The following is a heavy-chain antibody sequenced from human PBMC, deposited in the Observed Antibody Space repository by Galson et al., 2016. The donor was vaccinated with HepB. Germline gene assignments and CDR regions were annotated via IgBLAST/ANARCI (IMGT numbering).Heavy chain of an antibody. D-gene: IGHD3-10*01. CDR1: GDSVSSNNAA. CDR3: ARAWGRGRYYYSSGNLNLVGGLDV. J-gene: IGHJ6*02. V-gene: IGHV6-1*01. CDR2: TYYRSKWYN. Sequence: CAISGDSVSSNNAAWNWIRQSPSRGLEWLGRTYYRSKWYNDYAVSVKSRITVNPDTSKNQFSLHLNSVTPEDTAAYYCARAWGRGRYYYSSGNLNLVGGLDVWGQGTTVSVSS.